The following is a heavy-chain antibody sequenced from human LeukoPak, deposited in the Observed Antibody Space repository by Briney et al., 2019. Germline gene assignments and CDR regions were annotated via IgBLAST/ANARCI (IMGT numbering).Heavy chain of an antibody. J-gene: IGHJ4*02. V-gene: IGHV1-2*02. CDR3: ARVGYSSGWYHYYFDY. D-gene: IGHD6-19*01. CDR2: INPNSGGT. Sequence: ASVKVSCKASGYTFTGYYMHWVRQAPGQGLEWMGWINPNSGGTNYAQKFQGRVTMTRDTSISTAYMELSRLRSDDTAVYYCARVGYSSGWYHYYFDYWGQGTLVTVSS. CDR1: GYTFTGYY.